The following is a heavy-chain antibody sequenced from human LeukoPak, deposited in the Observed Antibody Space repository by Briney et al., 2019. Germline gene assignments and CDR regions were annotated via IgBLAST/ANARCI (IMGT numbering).Heavy chain of an antibody. V-gene: IGHV3-74*01. J-gene: IGHJ4*02. CDR2: INSAGSST. D-gene: IGHD3-22*01. CDR3: ASVARWDSSGYLFDY. CDR1: GFTFSSYW. Sequence: GGSLRLSCAASGFTFSSYWMHWVRQAPGKGLAWVSCINSAGSSTRYADSVKGRFTISRENAQNPLYLQMNSLSAEDTAVYYCASVARWDSSGYLFDYWGQGTLVTVSS.